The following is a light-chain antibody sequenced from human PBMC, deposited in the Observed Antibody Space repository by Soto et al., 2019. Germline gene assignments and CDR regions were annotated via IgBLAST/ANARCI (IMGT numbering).Light chain of an antibody. CDR3: RSYTSSSTVV. CDR1: SSDVGGYNY. V-gene: IGLV2-14*01. Sequence: QSALTQPASVSGSPGQSITISCTGTSSDVGGYNYVSWYQQHPGKAPKLMIYDVSNRPSGVSNRFSGSKSGNTASLTISGLQAKDEADYHCRSYTSSSTVVFGGGTKLTVL. CDR2: DVS. J-gene: IGLJ2*01.